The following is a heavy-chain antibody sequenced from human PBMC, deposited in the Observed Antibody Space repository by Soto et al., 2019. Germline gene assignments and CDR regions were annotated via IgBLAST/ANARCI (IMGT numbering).Heavy chain of an antibody. CDR3: ASGAENWNQGGNWFDP. J-gene: IGHJ5*02. CDR1: GFTFSSYG. CDR2: IWYDGSNK. D-gene: IGHD1-1*01. Sequence: GGSLRLSCAASGFTFSSYGMHWVRQAPGKGLEWVAVIWYDGSNKYYADSVKGRFTISRDNSKNTLYLQMNSLRAEDTAVYYCASGAENWNQGGNWFDPWGQGTLVTVSS. V-gene: IGHV3-33*01.